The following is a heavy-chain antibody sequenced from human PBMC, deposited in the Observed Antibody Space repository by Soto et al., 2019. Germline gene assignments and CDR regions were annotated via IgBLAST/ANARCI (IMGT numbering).Heavy chain of an antibody. CDR1: GGSINTFY. CDR2: IFSSGST. CDR3: ATEGSYSAYNFAHGIQLWSFDF. Sequence: SETLSLTCTVSGGSINTFYWSWVRQPAGKGLEWIGRIFSSGSTSFNPSLESRVAMSVDTSKNHFSLNLSSVTAADMAVYYCATEGSYSAYNFAHGIQLWSFDFWGQGALVTVSS. D-gene: IGHD5-12*01. J-gene: IGHJ4*02. V-gene: IGHV4-4*07.